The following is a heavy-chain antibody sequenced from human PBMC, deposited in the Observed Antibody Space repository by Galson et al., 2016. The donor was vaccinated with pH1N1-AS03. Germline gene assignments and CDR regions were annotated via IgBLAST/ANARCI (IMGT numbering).Heavy chain of an antibody. J-gene: IGHJ4*02. CDR2: MDSSGRK. CDR1: GGSISGNF. D-gene: IGHD3-10*01. Sequence: SETLSLTCSVSGGSISGNFWTWIRQPAGEGLEWIGRMDSSGRKNYNSSLESRVTLSVDTSKNQFSLRLTSVTAADTAVYYCARESSGLGRGLDYWGQGTPVIVSS. CDR3: ARESSGLGRGLDY. V-gene: IGHV4-4*07.